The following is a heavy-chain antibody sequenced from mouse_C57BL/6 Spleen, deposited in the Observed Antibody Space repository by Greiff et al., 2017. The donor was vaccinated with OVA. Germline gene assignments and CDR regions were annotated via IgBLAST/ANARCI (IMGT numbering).Heavy chain of an antibody. J-gene: IGHJ2*01. CDR2: ISYDGSN. CDR1: GYSITSGYY. CDR3: AKLLRGYFDY. Sequence: LMESGPGLVKPSQSLSLTCSVTGYSITSGYYWNWIRQFPGNKLEWMGYISYDGSNNYNPSLKNRISITRDTSKNQFFLKLNSVTTEDTATYYCAKLLRGYFDYWGQGTTLTVSS. V-gene: IGHV3-6*01. D-gene: IGHD1-1*01.